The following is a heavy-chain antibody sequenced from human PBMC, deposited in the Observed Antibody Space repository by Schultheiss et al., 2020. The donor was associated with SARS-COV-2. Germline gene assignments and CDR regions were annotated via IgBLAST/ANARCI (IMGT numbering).Heavy chain of an antibody. CDR2: ISWNSGSI. D-gene: IGHD5-12*01. J-gene: IGHJ6*02. CDR1: GFTFDDYA. V-gene: IGHV3-9*01. CDR3: AKELVAARTNYYYYGMDG. Sequence: SLKISCAASGFTFDDYAMHWVRQAPGKGLEWVSGISWNSGSIGYADSVKGRFTISRDNAKNSLYLQMNSLRAEDTALYYCAKELVAARTNYYYYGMDGWGQGGTVTVSS.